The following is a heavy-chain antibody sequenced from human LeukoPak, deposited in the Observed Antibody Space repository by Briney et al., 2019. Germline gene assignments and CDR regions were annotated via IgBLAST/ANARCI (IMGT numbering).Heavy chain of an antibody. CDR2: ISGSGGST. D-gene: IGHD2-21*01. V-gene: IGHV3-23*01. J-gene: IGHJ4*02. Sequence: GGSLRLSCAASGFTFRNYAMSWVRQAPGKGLEWVSVISGSGGSTHYSDSVKGRFTISRDNSKSTLYLLMNSLRAEDTAVYYCARRIQIWGQGTLVTVSS. CDR1: GFTFRNYA. CDR3: ARRIQI.